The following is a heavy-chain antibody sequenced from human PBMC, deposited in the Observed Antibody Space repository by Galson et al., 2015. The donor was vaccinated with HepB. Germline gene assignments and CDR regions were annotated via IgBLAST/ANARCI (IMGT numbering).Heavy chain of an antibody. CDR2: ISYDGSNK. V-gene: IGHV3-30-3*01. Sequence: SLRLSCAASGFTFSRYAVHWVRQAPGKGLEWVAVISYDGSNKYYADSVKGRFTISRDNSKNTRYLQMNSLRAEDTAVYYCARDHCSSTSCYRVLDYHYYYMDVWGKGTTVTVSS. CDR3: ARDHCSSTSCYRVLDYHYYYMDV. CDR1: GFTFSRYA. D-gene: IGHD2-2*02. J-gene: IGHJ6*03.